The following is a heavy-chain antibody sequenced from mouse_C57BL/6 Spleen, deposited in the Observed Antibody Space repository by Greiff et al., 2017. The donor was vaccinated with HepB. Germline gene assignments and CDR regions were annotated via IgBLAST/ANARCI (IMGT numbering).Heavy chain of an antibody. J-gene: IGHJ4*01. CDR2: ISSGSSTI. V-gene: IGHV5-17*01. Sequence: EVQLVESGGGLVKPGGSLKLSCAASGFTFSDYGMHWVRQAPEKGLEWVAYISSGSSTIYYAATVKGRFTISRDNAKNTLFLQMTSLRSEDTAMYYCARRYGSSPYAMDYWGQGTSVTVSS. D-gene: IGHD1-1*01. CDR3: ARRYGSSPYAMDY. CDR1: GFTFSDYG.